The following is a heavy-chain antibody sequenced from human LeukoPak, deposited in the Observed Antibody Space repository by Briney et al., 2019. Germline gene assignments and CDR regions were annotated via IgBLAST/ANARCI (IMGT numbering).Heavy chain of an antibody. V-gene: IGHV1-2*02. J-gene: IGHJ5*02. D-gene: IGHD6-13*01. CDR2: INPNSGGT. CDR3: ARDPSPFGIAAAGINWFDP. CDR1: GYAFTGYY. Sequence: ASVKVSCKASGYAFTGYYVHWVRQAPGQGLEWMGWINPNSGGTNYAQKFQGRVTMTRDTSTSTAYMELSRLRSDDTAVYYCARDPSPFGIAAAGINWFDPWGQGTLVTVSS.